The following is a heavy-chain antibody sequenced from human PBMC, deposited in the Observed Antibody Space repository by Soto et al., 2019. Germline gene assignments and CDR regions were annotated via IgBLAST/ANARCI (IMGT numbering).Heavy chain of an antibody. CDR1: GGSISSGGYY. CDR2: IYYSGST. CDR3: ARDRSSGYYYYYYGMDV. J-gene: IGHJ6*02. V-gene: IGHV4-31*03. Sequence: ASETLSLTCTVSGGSISSGGYYWSWIRQHPGKGLEWIGYIYYSGSTYYNPSLKSRVTISVDTSKNQFSLKLSSVTAADTAVYYCARDRSSGYYYYYYGMDVWGQATTVTVSS. D-gene: IGHD3-22*01.